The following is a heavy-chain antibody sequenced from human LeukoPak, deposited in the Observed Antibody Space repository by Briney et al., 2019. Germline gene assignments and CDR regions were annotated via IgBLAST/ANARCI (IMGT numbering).Heavy chain of an antibody. D-gene: IGHD5-24*01. CDR1: GGSISSYY. V-gene: IGHV4-59*01. Sequence: SETLSLTCTVSGGSISSYYWSWIRQPPGKGLEWIGYIYYSGSTNYPSLKSRVTISVDTSKNQFSLKLSSVTAADTAVYYCARGEMATIMIDYWGQGTLVTVSS. CDR2: IYYSGST. CDR3: ARGEMATIMIDY. J-gene: IGHJ4*02.